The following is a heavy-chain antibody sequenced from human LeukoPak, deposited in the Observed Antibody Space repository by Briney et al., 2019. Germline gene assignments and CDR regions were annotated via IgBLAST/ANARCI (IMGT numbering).Heavy chain of an antibody. CDR2: IYYSGST. D-gene: IGHD3-10*01. J-gene: IGHJ4*02. V-gene: IGHV4-59*01. CDR3: AKNMVRGVIMSSSFDY. CDR1: GGSISSYY. Sequence: ASETLSLTCTVSGGSISSYYWSWIRQPPGKGLEWIGYIYYSGSTNYNPSLNSRVTISVDTSKNQFSLKLSSVTAADTAVYYCAKNMVRGVIMSSSFDYWGQGTLVTVSS.